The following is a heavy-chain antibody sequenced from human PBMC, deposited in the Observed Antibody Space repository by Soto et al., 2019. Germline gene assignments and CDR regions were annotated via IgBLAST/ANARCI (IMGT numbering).Heavy chain of an antibody. CDR1: GGSFSGYY. CDR3: ARLFNPDYFDY. V-gene: IGHV4-34*01. Sequence: SETLSLTCAVYGGSFSGYYWSWIRQPPGKGLEWIGEINHSGSTNYNPSLKSRVTISVDTSKNQFSLKLSSVTAADTAVYYCARLFNPDYFDYWGQGTLVTVSS. J-gene: IGHJ4*02. CDR2: INHSGST.